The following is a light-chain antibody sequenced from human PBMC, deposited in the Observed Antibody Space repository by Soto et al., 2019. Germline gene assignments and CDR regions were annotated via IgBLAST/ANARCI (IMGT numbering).Light chain of an antibody. CDR2: GAS. CDR3: QQYGSLAIT. CDR1: QSVTSSY. J-gene: IGKJ5*01. Sequence: EIVLTQSPGTLSLSPGERATLSCRASQSVTSSYLAWYQQNVGQAPRLVIFGASSRATGITDRFSGSGSGTDFTLTISRLEHEDSAVYYCQQYGSLAITFGPGTRLEIK. V-gene: IGKV3-20*01.